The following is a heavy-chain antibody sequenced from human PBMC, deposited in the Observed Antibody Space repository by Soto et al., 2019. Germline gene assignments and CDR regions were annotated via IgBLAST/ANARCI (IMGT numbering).Heavy chain of an antibody. CDR3: ARPRVVDKSLDAFDI. CDR2: IYYSGST. V-gene: IGHV4-39*01. D-gene: IGHD2-15*01. CDR1: GGSISSSSYY. Sequence: QLQLQESGPGLVKPSETLSLTCTVSGGSISSSSYYWGWIRQPPGKGLEWIGSIYYSGSTYYNPSLKSRVTISVDTSKNQFSLKLSSVTAADTAVYYCARPRVVDKSLDAFDIWGQGTMVTVSS. J-gene: IGHJ3*02.